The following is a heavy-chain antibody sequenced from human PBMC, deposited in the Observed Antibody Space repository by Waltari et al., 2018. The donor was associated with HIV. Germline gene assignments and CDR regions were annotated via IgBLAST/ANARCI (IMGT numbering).Heavy chain of an antibody. CDR1: GFIFSNAW. J-gene: IGHJ4*02. CDR3: TTDNMIIVALDY. Sequence: EVQLVESGGGLVKPGGSLRLSCAASGFIFSNAWLNGVRQAPGNGLEWVGRNKRKSDGVTADYAAPVKGRFTISRDDSKNVLYLQMNSLKTEDTAVYYCTTDNMIIVALDYWGQGTLLTVSS. D-gene: IGHD5-12*01. V-gene: IGHV3-15*01. CDR2: NKRKSDGVTA.